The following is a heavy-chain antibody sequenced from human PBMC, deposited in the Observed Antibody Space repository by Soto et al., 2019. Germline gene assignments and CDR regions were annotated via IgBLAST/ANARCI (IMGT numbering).Heavy chain of an antibody. CDR3: ARGWGYDSNDYYYAY. D-gene: IGHD3-22*01. Sequence: QVQLVQSGAEVRQPGSSVKVSCKASGCTFSRHAISWVRQAPGQGLEWMGGIIPIFGTANHAQKFQGRVTIIADESTSTVYMELSSLRSEDTAMYYCARGWGYDSNDYYYAYWGQGTLVIVSS. V-gene: IGHV1-69*01. J-gene: IGHJ4*02. CDR1: GCTFSRHA. CDR2: IIPIFGTA.